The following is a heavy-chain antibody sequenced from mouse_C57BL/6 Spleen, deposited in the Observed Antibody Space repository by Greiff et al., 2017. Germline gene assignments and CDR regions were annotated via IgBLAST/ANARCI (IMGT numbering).Heavy chain of an antibody. D-gene: IGHD1-1*01. J-gene: IGHJ2*01. CDR2: INPNNGGT. V-gene: IGHV1-22*01. Sequence: EVQLQQSGPELVKPGASVKMSCKASGYTFTDYNMHWVKQSHGKSLEWIGYINPNNGGTSYNQKFKGKATLTVNKSSSTAYMELRSLTSEDSAVYYCARNGVYTDHFDYWGQGTTLTVSS. CDR1: GYTFTDYN. CDR3: ARNGVYTDHFDY.